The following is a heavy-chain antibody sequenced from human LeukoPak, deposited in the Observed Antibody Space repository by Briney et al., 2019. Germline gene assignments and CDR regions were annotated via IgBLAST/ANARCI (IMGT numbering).Heavy chain of an antibody. CDR2: IYYSGST. D-gene: IGHD6-19*01. CDR1: GGSISSGGYY. J-gene: IGHJ5*02. CDR3: ARDSSGFNWFDP. Sequence: SETLSLTCTVSGGSISSGGYYWSWIRQHPGKGLEWIGYIYYSGSTYYNPSLKSRVTISLITSKNQFSLRLSSVTAADTAVYYCARDSSGFNWFDPWGQGTLVTVSS. V-gene: IGHV4-31*03.